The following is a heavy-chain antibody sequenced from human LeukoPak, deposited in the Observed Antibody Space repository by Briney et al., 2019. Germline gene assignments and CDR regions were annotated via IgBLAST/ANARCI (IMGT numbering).Heavy chain of an antibody. CDR3: ARSGAPTLDY. CDR2: INQDGSAK. Sequence: GGSLRLSCAAYGFTFSSYWMNWVRQAPGKGLEWVANINQDGSAKYFVDSVKGRFTISRDNAKNTLYLQMNSLGAEDTAVYYCARSGAPTLDYWGQGTLVIVSS. V-gene: IGHV3-7*02. CDR1: GFTFSSYW. D-gene: IGHD2-15*01. J-gene: IGHJ4*02.